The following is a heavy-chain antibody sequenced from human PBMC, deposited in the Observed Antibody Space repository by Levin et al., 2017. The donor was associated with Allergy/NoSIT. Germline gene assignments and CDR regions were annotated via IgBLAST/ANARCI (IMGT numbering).Heavy chain of an antibody. CDR1: GFIFSDYY. V-gene: IGHV3-11*01. CDR2: ITNTGRTM. CDR3: ARNYEYGDSSYGMDV. D-gene: IGHD2-21*01. J-gene: IGHJ6*02. Sequence: LSLTCAASGFIFSDYYMSWIRQAPGKGLEWVSFITNTGRTMYYADSVKGRFTISRDNSSLHLQMNSLRAEDTAVYFCARNYEYGDSSYGMDVWGQGTTVTVSS.